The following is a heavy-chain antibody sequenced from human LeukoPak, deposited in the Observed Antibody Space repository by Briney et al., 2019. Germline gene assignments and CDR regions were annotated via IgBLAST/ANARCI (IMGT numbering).Heavy chain of an antibody. CDR3: AKCLTVTTDPFDY. Sequence: GGFLRLSCAASGFTFSNYAMTWVRQAPGKGLEWLSVISGSAGSTYYADSVKGRFTISRDNSKNTLYLQMNSLRAEDTAIYYCAKCLTVTTDPFDYWGQGTLVTVSS. CDR2: ISGSAGST. J-gene: IGHJ4*02. D-gene: IGHD4-17*01. CDR1: GFTFSNYA. V-gene: IGHV3-23*01.